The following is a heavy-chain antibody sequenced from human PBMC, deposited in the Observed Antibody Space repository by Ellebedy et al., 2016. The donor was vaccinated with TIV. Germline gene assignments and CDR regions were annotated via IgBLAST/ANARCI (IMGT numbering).Heavy chain of an antibody. D-gene: IGHD5-18*01. CDR1: GGSISSYY. Sequence: MPSETLSLTCTVSGGSISSYYWSWIRQHPGKGLEWIGYIYYSGSTYYNPSLKSRVTISVDTSKNQFSLKLSSVTAADTAVYYCARGPMDTAMVWDYFDYWGQGTLVTVSS. CDR3: ARGPMDTAMVWDYFDY. V-gene: IGHV4-59*06. CDR2: IYYSGST. J-gene: IGHJ4*02.